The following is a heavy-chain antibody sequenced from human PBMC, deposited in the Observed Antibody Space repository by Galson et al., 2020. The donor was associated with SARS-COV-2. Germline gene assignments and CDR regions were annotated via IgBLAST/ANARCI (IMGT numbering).Heavy chain of an antibody. CDR2: NSAYNGNT. D-gene: IGHD2-15*01. Sequence: ASVKISCKASGYTFTSYGISWVRQAPGQGLEWMGWNSAYNGNTNYAQKLQGRVTMTTDTSTSTAYMERRSLRSDDTAVDYCARQPTYCSGGRCCGVGYYYYCMDGWGQGLTVTVSS. V-gene: IGHV1-18*04. CDR3: ARQPTYCSGGRCCGVGYYYYCMDG. CDR1: GYTFTSYG. J-gene: IGHJ6*02.